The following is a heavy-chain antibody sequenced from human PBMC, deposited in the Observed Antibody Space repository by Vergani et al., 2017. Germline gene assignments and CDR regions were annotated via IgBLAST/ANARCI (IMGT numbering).Heavy chain of an antibody. CDR2: IKSKTDCGTT. V-gene: IGHV3-15*01. CDR3: SPLAIVVVPAAIPHEMDY. CDR1: GFTFSNAW. D-gene: IGHD2-2*02. J-gene: IGHJ4*02. Sequence: EVQLVESGGGLVKPGGSLRLSCAASGFTFSNAWMSWVRQAPGKGLEWVGRIKSKTDCGTTDYAAPVKGRFTISRDDSKNTLYLELNSLKTEYTAVSYCSPLAIVVVPAAIPHEMDYWGQGTLVTVSS.